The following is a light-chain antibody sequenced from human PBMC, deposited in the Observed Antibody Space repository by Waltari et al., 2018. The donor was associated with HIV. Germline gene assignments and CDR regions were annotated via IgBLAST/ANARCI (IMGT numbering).Light chain of an antibody. CDR2: GNS. J-gene: IGLJ1*01. V-gene: IGLV1-40*01. CDR3: QSYDSTLSAYV. CDR1: SSNIGAGYD. Sequence: QSVLTQPPSVSGAPGQRVTISCTGSSSNIGAGYDVHWSQQLPGTAPKLLISGNSNRPSGVPDRFSGSKSGTSASLAITGLQAEDEADYYCQSYDSTLSAYVFGTGTKVTVL.